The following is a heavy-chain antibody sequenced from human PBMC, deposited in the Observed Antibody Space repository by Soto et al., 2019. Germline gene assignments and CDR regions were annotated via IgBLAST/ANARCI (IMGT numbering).Heavy chain of an antibody. CDR1: CGTFNSYC. Sequence: SVNVSCKASCGTFNSYCISWVRQAPLQWLDWMGVIIPLYGTVNYAQKFQGRVSITADKSTSTDYMDLNSLRSDDTAVYYCARVRVIRRLVPSHFGLWGQGTQVTVSS. CDR2: IIPLYGTV. CDR3: ARVRVIRRLVPSHFGL. J-gene: IGHJ4*02. D-gene: IGHD2-21*01. V-gene: IGHV1-69*06.